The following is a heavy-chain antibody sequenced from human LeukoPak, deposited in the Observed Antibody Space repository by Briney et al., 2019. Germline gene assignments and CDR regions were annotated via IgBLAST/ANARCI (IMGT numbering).Heavy chain of an antibody. CDR3: ARDVYCGGDCYLGGIDY. J-gene: IGHJ4*02. CDR1: GGSISSSSYY. V-gene: IGHV4-39*07. CDR2: IYYSGST. D-gene: IGHD2-21*02. Sequence: SETLSLTGTVSGGSISSSSYYWGWIRQPPGKGLEWIGSIYYSGSTYYNPSLKSRVTISVDTSKNQFSLKLSSVTAADTAVYYCARDVYCGGDCYLGGIDYWGQGTLVTVSS.